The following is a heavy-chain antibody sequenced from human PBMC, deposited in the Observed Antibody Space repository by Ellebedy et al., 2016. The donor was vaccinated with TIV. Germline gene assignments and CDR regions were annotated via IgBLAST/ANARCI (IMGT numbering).Heavy chain of an antibody. CDR2: INPNSGGT. CDR1: GYTFTGYY. CDR3: ARDPPFTSTNDY. J-gene: IGHJ4*02. V-gene: IGHV1-2*02. Sequence: AASVKVSCKASGYTFTGYYMHWVRQAPGQGLEWMGWINPNSGGTNYAQKFQGRVTMTRDTSISTAYMELSRLRSDDTAVYYCARDPPFTSTNDYWGQGTLVTVSS.